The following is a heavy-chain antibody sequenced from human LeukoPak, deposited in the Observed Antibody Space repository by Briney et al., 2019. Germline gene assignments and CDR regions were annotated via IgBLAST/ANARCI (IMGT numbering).Heavy chain of an antibody. CDR1: GYTLTELS. Sequence: ASVTVSCKVSGYTLTELSMHWLRQAPGKGLEWMGGFDPEDGETIYAQKFQGRVTMTEDTSTDTAYMELSSLRSEATAVYYCATGGKYSSSWYNFDYWGQGTLVTVSS. D-gene: IGHD6-13*01. J-gene: IGHJ4*02. CDR3: ATGGKYSSSWYNFDY. CDR2: FDPEDGET. V-gene: IGHV1-24*01.